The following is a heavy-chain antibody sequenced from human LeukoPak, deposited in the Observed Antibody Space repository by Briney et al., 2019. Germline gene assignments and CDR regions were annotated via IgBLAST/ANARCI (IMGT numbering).Heavy chain of an antibody. Sequence: SGGSLRLSCAASGFTFYTYGMHWVRQAPGKGLEYVSGIGPDGGTTYYANSVKGRFTISRDNFKSMVYLQMGSLTADDMAVYYCARGAQLTDYWGQGTLVTVSS. D-gene: IGHD6-13*01. V-gene: IGHV3-64*01. CDR2: IGPDGGTT. CDR3: ARGAQLTDY. CDR1: GFTFYTYG. J-gene: IGHJ4*02.